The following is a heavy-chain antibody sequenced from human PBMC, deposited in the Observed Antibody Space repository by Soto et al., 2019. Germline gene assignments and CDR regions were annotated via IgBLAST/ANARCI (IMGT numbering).Heavy chain of an antibody. Sequence: EVQLVESGGGLVQPGGSLRLSCAASGFTFSSYSMNWVRQAPGKGLEWVSYISSSSSTIYYEDSVKGRFTISRDNAKNSLYLQMNSLRAEDTAVYYCARGGGCSGGSCNFDYWGQGTLVTVSS. D-gene: IGHD2-15*01. CDR1: GFTFSSYS. J-gene: IGHJ4*02. CDR2: ISSSSSTI. V-gene: IGHV3-48*01. CDR3: ARGGGCSGGSCNFDY.